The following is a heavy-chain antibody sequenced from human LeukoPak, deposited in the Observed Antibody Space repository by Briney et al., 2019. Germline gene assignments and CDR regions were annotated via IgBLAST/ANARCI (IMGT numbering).Heavy chain of an antibody. CDR1: GFTFSYYE. V-gene: IGHV3-48*03. D-gene: IGHD2-2*01. J-gene: IGHJ4*02. Sequence: PGGSLRLSCAASGFTFSYYEMNWVRQAPGKGLEWVSYISSSGGTIYYADSVKGRFTISRDNAKNSLYLQMNSLRAEDTAVYYSARYQSETSLDYWGQGTLVTVSS. CDR3: ARYQSETSLDY. CDR2: ISSSGGTI.